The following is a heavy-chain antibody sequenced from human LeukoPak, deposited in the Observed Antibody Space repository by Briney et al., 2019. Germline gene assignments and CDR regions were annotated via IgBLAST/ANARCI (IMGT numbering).Heavy chain of an antibody. D-gene: IGHD3-16*01. J-gene: IGHJ4*02. Sequence: ASVKVSCKASQYSFSDYAIHWVRQAPGQRLEWMGWISAGNGNTKYSQNFQGRVTFISNTSATTAFMELSSLRSEDAAVYYCARDSGRGRNDYWGQGPRVTVSS. CDR3: ARDSGRGRNDY. V-gene: IGHV1-3*01. CDR1: QYSFSDYA. CDR2: ISAGNGNT.